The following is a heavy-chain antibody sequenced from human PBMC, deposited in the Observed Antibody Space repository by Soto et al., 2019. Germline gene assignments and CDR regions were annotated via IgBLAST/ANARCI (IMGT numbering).Heavy chain of an antibody. CDR1: GFTFSSYA. CDR3: AKDPTPQGYYDSSGYYFDY. Sequence: GGSLRLSCAASGFTFSSYAMSWVRQAPGKGLEWVSAISGSGGSTYYADSVKGRFTISRDNSKNTLYLQMNRLRAEDTAVYYCAKDPTPQGYYDSSGYYFDYWGQGTLVTVSS. D-gene: IGHD3-22*01. V-gene: IGHV3-23*01. CDR2: ISGSGGST. J-gene: IGHJ4*02.